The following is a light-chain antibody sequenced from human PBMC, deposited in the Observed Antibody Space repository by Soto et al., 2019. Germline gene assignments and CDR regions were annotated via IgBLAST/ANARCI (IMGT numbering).Light chain of an antibody. CDR1: SSDVGGYNY. J-gene: IGLJ1*01. V-gene: IGLV2-11*01. CDR2: DVS. CDR3: SSYAGSYYV. Sequence: QSVLTQPRSVSGSPGQSVTISCTGTSSDVGGYNYVSWYQQHPGKAPKLMIYDVSKRPSGVPDRFPGSKSGNTASLTISGLQAEEEADDYCSSYAGSYYVLGTGTKHTVL.